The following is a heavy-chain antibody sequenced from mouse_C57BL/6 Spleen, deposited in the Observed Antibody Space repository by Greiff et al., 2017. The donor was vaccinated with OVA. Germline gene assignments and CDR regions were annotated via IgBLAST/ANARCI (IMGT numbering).Heavy chain of an antibody. CDR2: IDPETGGT. J-gene: IGHJ2*01. D-gene: IGHD4-1*01. Sequence: LVESGAELVRPGASVTLSCKASGYTFTDYEMHWVQQTPVHGLEWIGAIDPETGGTAYNQKFKGKAILTADKSSSTAYMELRSLTSEDSAVYYCTRRTGFDYWGQGTTLTVSS. CDR1: GYTFTDYE. CDR3: TRRTGFDY. V-gene: IGHV1-15*01.